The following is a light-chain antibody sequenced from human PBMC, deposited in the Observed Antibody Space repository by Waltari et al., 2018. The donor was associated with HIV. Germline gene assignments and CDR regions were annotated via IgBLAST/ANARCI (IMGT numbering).Light chain of an antibody. V-gene: IGLV3-21*04. J-gene: IGLJ2*01. CDR1: NIGSKG. CDR2: YNS. CDR3: QVWDDDTDHLV. Sequence: SYVLTQPPAVSVAPGNTARITCGGNNIGSKGLNRYRQKSGHAPVLVIYYNSGRPSGIPERFSGSNSGTTATLPINSVEAGDEADYYCQVWDDDTDHLVFGGGTKLTVL.